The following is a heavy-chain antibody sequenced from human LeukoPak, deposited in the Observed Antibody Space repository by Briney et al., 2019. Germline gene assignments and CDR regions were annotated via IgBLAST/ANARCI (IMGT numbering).Heavy chain of an antibody. Sequence: ASVKVSCKASGYTFTSYDINWVRQAPGQGLEWMGWMKPNSGNTGYAQKFQGRVSMTRDTSTSTAYMDLSSLTSEDTAVYYCARGGGSSWTQRGYFQYWGQGTLVTVSS. J-gene: IGHJ1*01. CDR2: MKPNSGNT. D-gene: IGHD6-13*01. CDR3: ARGGGSSWTQRGYFQY. V-gene: IGHV1-8*01. CDR1: GYTFTSYD.